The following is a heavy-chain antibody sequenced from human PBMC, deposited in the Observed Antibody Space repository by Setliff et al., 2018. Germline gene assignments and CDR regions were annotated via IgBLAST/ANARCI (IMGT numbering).Heavy chain of an antibody. CDR3: TVYNTGSSKDHY. J-gene: IGHJ4*02. CDR1: GGSISSYY. D-gene: IGHD2-8*02. V-gene: IGHV4-59*03. Sequence: SETLSLTCTVSGGSISSYYWSWIRQPPGKGLEWIGYMYYSGSTNYNPSLKSRVTLSVDTSKNQLSLKLSSVTAADTALYYCTVYNTGSSKDHYWGQGTPVTVSS. CDR2: MYYSGST.